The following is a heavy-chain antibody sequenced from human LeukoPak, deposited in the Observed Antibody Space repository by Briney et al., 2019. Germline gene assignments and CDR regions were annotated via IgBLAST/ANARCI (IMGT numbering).Heavy chain of an antibody. J-gene: IGHJ4*02. Sequence: GGSLRLSCATSGFPLETNAMSWVRQAPGKGLEWVATIGNTETFYADSVTGRFTISRDNSKNTVNLQMNRLRVEDTAIYYCAKDWIQFNRVFDCFDSWGQGTLVTVSS. V-gene: IGHV3-23*01. CDR1: GFPLETNA. D-gene: IGHD5-18*01. CDR2: IGNTET. CDR3: AKDWIQFNRVFDCFDS.